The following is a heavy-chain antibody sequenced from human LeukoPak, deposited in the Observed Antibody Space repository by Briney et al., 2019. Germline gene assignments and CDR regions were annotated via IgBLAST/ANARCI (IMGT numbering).Heavy chain of an antibody. CDR3: AKFNRDYDTGWYSWLDP. V-gene: IGHV3-23*01. CDR1: GFTFANYG. D-gene: IGHD6-19*01. CDR2: SGGSDGRA. J-gene: IGHJ5*02. Sequence: GGSLRLSCAASGFTFANYGMSWVRQAPGEGLEWVSTSGGSDGRAYYADSVKGRFTISRDYSKDTVYVQMNSLRAEDTAVYYCAKFNRDYDTGWYSWLDPWGQGSLVTVSS.